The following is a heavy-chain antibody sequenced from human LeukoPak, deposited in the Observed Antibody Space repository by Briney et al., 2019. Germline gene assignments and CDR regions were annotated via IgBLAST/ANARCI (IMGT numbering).Heavy chain of an antibody. J-gene: IGHJ4*02. CDR3: ARDRGGSDY. D-gene: IGHD3-10*01. V-gene: IGHV1-8*02. CDR2: MNPNSGNT. Sequence: ASVKVSCKASGGTFSSYAISWVRQATGQGLEWMGWMNPNSGNTGYAQKFQGRVTMTRNTSISTAYMELSSLRSEDTAVYYCARDRGGSDYWGQGTLVTVSS. CDR1: GGTFSSYA.